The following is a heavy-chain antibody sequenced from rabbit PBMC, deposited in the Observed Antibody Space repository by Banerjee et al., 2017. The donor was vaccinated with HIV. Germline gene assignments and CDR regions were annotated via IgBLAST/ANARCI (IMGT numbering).Heavy chain of an antibody. CDR3: GRAVAGWGGSSL. J-gene: IGHJ4*01. CDR1: GIDLSSYY. V-gene: IGHV1S69*01. Sequence: QSLEESGGRLVTPGTPLTLTCTASGIDLSSYYMTWVRQAPGKGLEWIAMIRPIGSTSYGSWAKGRFAVSKAATAVDLKIAGPAAEDTAAYFGGRAVAGWGGSSLWG. D-gene: IGHD8-1*01. CDR2: IRPIGST.